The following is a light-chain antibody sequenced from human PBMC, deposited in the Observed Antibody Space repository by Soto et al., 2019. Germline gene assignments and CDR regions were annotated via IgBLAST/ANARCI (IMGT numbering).Light chain of an antibody. V-gene: IGLV2-14*03. J-gene: IGLJ2*01. CDR2: DVS. CDR1: SSDVGASNY. Sequence: QSALAQPASVSGSPGQSITISCSGTSSDVGASNYVSWYQQHPGEAPKLLIYDVSYRPSGVSNRFSGSKSANTASLTISGLQAEDEADYFCSSYTTSAPGVLFGGGTKLTVL. CDR3: SSYTTSAPGVL.